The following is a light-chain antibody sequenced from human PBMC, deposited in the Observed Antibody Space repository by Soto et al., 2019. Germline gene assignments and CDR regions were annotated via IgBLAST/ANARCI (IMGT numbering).Light chain of an antibody. CDR3: QQYNNWSPYT. CDR1: QSVSST. J-gene: IGKJ1*01. V-gene: IGKV3-15*01. CDR2: GAS. Sequence: EIVVTQSPATLSVSTGERATLSCRASQSVSSTLAWYQQQPGQAPRLLIYGASTRATGIPARFSGSGSGTEFTLNISSLQSEDFAVYYCQQYNNWSPYTFGQGNKVEIK.